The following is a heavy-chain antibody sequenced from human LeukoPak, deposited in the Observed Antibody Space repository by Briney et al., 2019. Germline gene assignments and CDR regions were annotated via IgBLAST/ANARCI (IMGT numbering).Heavy chain of an antibody. J-gene: IGHJ3*02. V-gene: IGHV4-31*03. CDR2: IYYSGST. CDR3: AREYDHDAFDI. CDR1: GGSISSGGYY. Sequence: PSETLSLTCTVSGGSISSGGYYWSWIRQHPGKGLEWIGYIYYSGSTYYNPSLKSRVTISVDTYKNQFSLKLSSVTAADTAVYYCAREYDHDAFDIWGQGTMVTVSS. D-gene: IGHD3-16*01.